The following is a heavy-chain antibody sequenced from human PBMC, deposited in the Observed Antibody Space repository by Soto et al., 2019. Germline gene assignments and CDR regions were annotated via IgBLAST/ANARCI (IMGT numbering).Heavy chain of an antibody. CDR2: ILFYGSNK. J-gene: IGHJ4*02. D-gene: IGHD3-16*02. CDR3: ARLYPNYFDY. CDR1: GFTFSSYG. Sequence: GGSLRLSCAASGFTFSSYGMHWVRQAPGKGLEWVAVILFYGSNKYYADSVKGRFTISRDNSKNTLYLQMNSLRTEDTAVYYCARLYPNYFDYWGQGTLVTVSS. V-gene: IGHV3-33*01.